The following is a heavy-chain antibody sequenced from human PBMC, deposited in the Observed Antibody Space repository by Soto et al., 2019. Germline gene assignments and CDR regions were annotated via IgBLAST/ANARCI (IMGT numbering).Heavy chain of an antibody. D-gene: IGHD4-17*01. CDR2: ISGSGGST. V-gene: IGHV3-23*01. CDR3: AIHDREYGDYGYFDL. CDR1: GFTFSSYA. J-gene: IGHJ2*01. Sequence: EVQLLESGGGLVQPGGSLRLSCAASGFTFSSYAMIWVRQAPGKGLEWVSAISGSGGSTYYADSVKGRFAISKDNSKNPLYLQMNSQRAENTAVYYCAIHDREYGDYGYFDLWGRGTLVTVSS.